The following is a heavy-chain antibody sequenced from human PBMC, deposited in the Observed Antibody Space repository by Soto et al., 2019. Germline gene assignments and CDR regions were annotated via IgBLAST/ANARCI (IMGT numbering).Heavy chain of an antibody. J-gene: IGHJ4*02. CDR3: ARDRADRGFDY. CDR2: VLPALGTT. V-gene: IGHV1-69*18. Sequence: QVQLEQSGAEVKKPGSSVTVSCKASGDRFTSYAISWVRQAPGQGLEWVGTVLPALGTTNYAQKLRGRVIITADESTSTAYMELGSLRSDDTAIYYCARDRADRGFDYWGQGTLVTVSS. D-gene: IGHD3-10*01. CDR1: GDRFTSYA.